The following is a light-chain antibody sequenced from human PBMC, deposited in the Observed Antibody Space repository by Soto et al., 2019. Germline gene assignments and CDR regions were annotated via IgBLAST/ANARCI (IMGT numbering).Light chain of an antibody. CDR2: DAS. Sequence: IQLTQSPSSLSASVGDSVTITCRASQGISLSLAWFHQKPGEAPTLLIYDASSLERGVPSRIRGSGSGADFTLSINGLRPEDLGTYFCQQFAYYPVTFGQGTRLEI. V-gene: IGKV1D-13*01. CDR3: QQFAYYPVT. CDR1: QGISLS. J-gene: IGKJ5*01.